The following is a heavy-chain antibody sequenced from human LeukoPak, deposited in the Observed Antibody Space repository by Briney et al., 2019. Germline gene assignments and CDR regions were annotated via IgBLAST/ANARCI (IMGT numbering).Heavy chain of an antibody. J-gene: IGHJ4*02. D-gene: IGHD3-9*01. V-gene: IGHV3-21*01. CDR3: ARDYAYFDWFLDF. CDR1: GFTFRNYP. Sequence: GGPLTLSCTASGFTFRNYPMNWLRQATGEAPEWVTSMMDSFRYINCADSVKGRFTISRDNAKTTLFLQMNSLSAEDTAVYYCARDYAYFDWFLDFWGQGTLVTVSS. CDR2: MMDSFRYI.